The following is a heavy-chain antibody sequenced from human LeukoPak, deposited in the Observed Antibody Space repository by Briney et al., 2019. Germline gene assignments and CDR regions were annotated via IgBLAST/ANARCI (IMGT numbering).Heavy chain of an antibody. J-gene: IGHJ6*03. V-gene: IGHV4-39*01. D-gene: IGHD3-10*01. Sequence: SETLSLTCTVSGGSISSSSYYWGWIRQPPGKGLEWIGSIYYSGSTYYNPSLKSRVTISVDMSKNQFSLKLSSVTAADTAVYYCARQGALREGFGELSYYYYMDVWGKGTTVTISS. CDR1: GGSISSSSYY. CDR3: ARQGALREGFGELSYYYYMDV. CDR2: IYYSGST.